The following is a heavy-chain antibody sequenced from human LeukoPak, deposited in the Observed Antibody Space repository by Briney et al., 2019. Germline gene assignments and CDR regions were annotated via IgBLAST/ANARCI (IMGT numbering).Heavy chain of an antibody. J-gene: IGHJ4*02. Sequence: PGGSLRLSCAASGFTFSSYAMSWVRQAPGKGLEWVSAISGSGGSTYHADSVKGRFTVSRDNSKNTLYLQMNSLRAEDTAVYYCAKRGGITREPWYYWGQGTLVTVSS. CDR3: AKRGGITREPWYY. CDR2: ISGSGGST. V-gene: IGHV3-23*01. CDR1: GFTFSSYA. D-gene: IGHD3-10*01.